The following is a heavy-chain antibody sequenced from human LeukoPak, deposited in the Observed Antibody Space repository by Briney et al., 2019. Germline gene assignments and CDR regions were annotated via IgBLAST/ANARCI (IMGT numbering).Heavy chain of an antibody. CDR3: ARGRATVVNPRLNWFDP. J-gene: IGHJ5*02. V-gene: IGHV3-30*04. CDR1: GFTFSSYA. CDR2: ISYDGSNK. Sequence: GGSLRLSCAASGFTFSSYAMHWVRQAPGKGLEWVAVISYDGSNKYYADSVKGRFTISRDNSKNTLYLQMNSLRAEDTAVYYCARGRATVVNPRLNWFDPWGQGTLVTVSS. D-gene: IGHD4-23*01.